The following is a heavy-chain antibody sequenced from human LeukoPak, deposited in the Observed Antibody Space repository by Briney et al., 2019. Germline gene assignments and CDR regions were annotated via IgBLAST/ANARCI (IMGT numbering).Heavy chain of an antibody. CDR1: GFTFSSFV. Sequence: GGSLRLPCAASGFTFSSFVMSWVRQAPGKGLERVSGITGGGGTAYYADSVKGRFTISRDNSKNTLFLQMNSLRAEDTAVYYCARGGLATDLDYWGQGTLVTVSS. CDR2: ITGGGGTA. J-gene: IGHJ4*02. D-gene: IGHD5-12*01. CDR3: ARGGLATDLDY. V-gene: IGHV3-23*01.